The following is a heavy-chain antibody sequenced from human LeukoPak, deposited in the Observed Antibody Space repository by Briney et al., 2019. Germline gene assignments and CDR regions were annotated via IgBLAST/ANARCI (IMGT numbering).Heavy chain of an antibody. CDR1: GFTFNSYA. V-gene: IGHV3-23*01. CDR2: ISGSGDST. Sequence: PGGSLRLSCAASGFTFNSYAMSWVRQAPGKGLEWVSTISGSGDSTYYADSVKGRFTISRDNSKNTLYLQMNSLRAEDTAVYYCAKTGSGYYYFDYWGQGTLVTVSS. J-gene: IGHJ4*02. D-gene: IGHD5-12*01. CDR3: AKTGSGYYYFDY.